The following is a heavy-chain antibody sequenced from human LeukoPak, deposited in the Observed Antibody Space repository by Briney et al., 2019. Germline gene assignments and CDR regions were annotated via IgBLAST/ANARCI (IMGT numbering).Heavy chain of an antibody. CDR3: ARWSSGWYFGGMDV. J-gene: IGHJ6*02. CDR2: IHYSGST. D-gene: IGHD6-19*01. V-gene: IGHV4-59*01. CDR1: GGSISSYY. Sequence: SETLSLTCTVSGGSISSYYWSWIRQPPGKGLEWIGYIHYSGSTNYNPSLKSRVTISVDTSKNQFSLKLSSVTAADTAVYYCARWSSGWYFGGMDVWGQGTTVTVSS.